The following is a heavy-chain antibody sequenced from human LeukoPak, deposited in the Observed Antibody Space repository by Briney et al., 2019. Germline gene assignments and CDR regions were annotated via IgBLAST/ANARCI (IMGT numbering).Heavy chain of an antibody. V-gene: IGHV4-59*01. Sequence: SSETLSLTFTVSGGSISSYYWSWIRQPPGKGLEWIGYIYYSGSTNYNPSLKSRVTISVDTSKNQFSLKLSSVTAADTAVYYCARPHYHGSGGYYGSSAFDILVQGTMVTVSS. CDR1: GGSISSYY. D-gene: IGHD3-10*01. J-gene: IGHJ3*02. CDR3: ARPHYHGSGGYYGSSAFDI. CDR2: IYYSGST.